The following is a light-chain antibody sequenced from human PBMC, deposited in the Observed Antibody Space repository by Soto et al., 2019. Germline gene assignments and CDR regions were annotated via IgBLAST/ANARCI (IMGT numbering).Light chain of an antibody. V-gene: IGLV2-8*01. Sequence: QSVLTQPPSASGSPGQSVTISCTGTSSDVGGYNYVSWYQQHPGKAPKLMIYEVSKRPSGVPDRFSGSKSGNTASLTVSGLQPEDEADYYCSSYTSSTNYVFGTGTKVTVL. CDR1: SSDVGGYNY. CDR3: SSYTSSTNYV. J-gene: IGLJ1*01. CDR2: EVS.